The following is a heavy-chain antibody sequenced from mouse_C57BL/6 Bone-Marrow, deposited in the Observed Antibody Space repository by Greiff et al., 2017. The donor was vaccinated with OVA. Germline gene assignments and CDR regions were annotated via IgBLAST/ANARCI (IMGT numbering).Heavy chain of an antibody. J-gene: IGHJ3*01. D-gene: IGHD2-5*01. CDR3: ARSFYSNYEFAY. Sequence: VMLVESGAELVRPGASVKLSCKASGYTFTDYYINWVKQRPGQGLEWIARIYPGSGNTYYNEKFKGKATLTAEKSSSTAYMQLSSLTSEDSAVYFCARSFYSNYEFAYWGQGTLVTVSA. CDR1: GYTFTDYY. CDR2: IYPGSGNT. V-gene: IGHV1-76*01.